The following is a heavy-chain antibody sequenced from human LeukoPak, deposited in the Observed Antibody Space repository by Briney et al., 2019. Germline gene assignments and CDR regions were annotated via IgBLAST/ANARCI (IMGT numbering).Heavy chain of an antibody. D-gene: IGHD3-9*01. CDR3: AKGVRYFDPTDTFDD. CDR1: GFSFNNYG. Sequence: GGSLRLSCAASGFSFNNYGMHWVRQAPGKGLEWVTFIRYDGVNRYYADSVKGRFTISRDNSKNTLHLQMNSLRLDDTAVYYCAKGVRYFDPTDTFDDWGQGTLVTVSS. CDR2: IRYDGVNR. V-gene: IGHV3-30*02. J-gene: IGHJ4*02.